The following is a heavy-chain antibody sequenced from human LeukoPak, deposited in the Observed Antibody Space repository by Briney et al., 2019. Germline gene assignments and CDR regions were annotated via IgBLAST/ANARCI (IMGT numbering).Heavy chain of an antibody. CDR3: ARDLGTRKSIAFAD. V-gene: IGHV3-21*01. D-gene: IGHD6-6*01. CDR1: GFSFSSYR. Sequence: GGSLRLSCAASGFSFSSYRMNWVRQAPGKGLEWVASISSNNGYIYYADSVKGRFTNSRDNGENSLHLQMNSLRAEDAAVYYCARDLGTRKSIAFADWGQGTLVTVSS. J-gene: IGHJ4*02. CDR2: ISSNNGYI.